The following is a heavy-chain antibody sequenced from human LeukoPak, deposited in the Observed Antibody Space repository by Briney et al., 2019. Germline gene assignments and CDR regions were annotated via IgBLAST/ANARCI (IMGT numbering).Heavy chain of an antibody. Sequence: GGPLRLSCAASGFTVNTNHMHWVRQAPGKGLEWVSTIYNGGSTYYVDSVKGRFTISRDNFKNTLYLQMNSLRAEDTAVYYCATSIVGFSYDEHFQHWGQGTLVTVSS. D-gene: IGHD1-26*01. CDR1: GFTVNTNH. V-gene: IGHV3-53*01. CDR2: IYNGGST. J-gene: IGHJ1*01. CDR3: ATSIVGFSYDEHFQH.